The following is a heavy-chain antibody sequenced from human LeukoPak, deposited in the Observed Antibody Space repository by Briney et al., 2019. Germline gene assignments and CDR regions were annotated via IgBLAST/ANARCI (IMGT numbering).Heavy chain of an antibody. J-gene: IGHJ4*02. CDR1: GYTFTNHG. D-gene: IGHD2-2*01. CDR2: ISAYNGNT. Sequence: GASVKVSCKASGYTFTNHGINWVRQAPGQGLEWMGWISAYNGNTNYAQKVQGRVTMTADTSTSTAYMELRSLRSDDTAVYYCARVDGRYCSSTSCYAWDHWGQGTLVTASS. V-gene: IGHV1-18*01. CDR3: ARVDGRYCSSTSCYAWDH.